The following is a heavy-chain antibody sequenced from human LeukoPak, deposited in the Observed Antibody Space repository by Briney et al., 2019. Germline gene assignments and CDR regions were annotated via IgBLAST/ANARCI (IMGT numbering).Heavy chain of an antibody. Sequence: ASVKVSCKASGYTFTGYYMHWVRQAPGQGLEWMGWINPNSGGTNYAQRFQGRVTMTRDTSISTAYMELSRLRSDDTAVYYCARFHRVYSGLFVDVWGKGTTVTVSS. V-gene: IGHV1-2*02. CDR3: ARFHRVYSGLFVDV. D-gene: IGHD4-23*01. CDR1: GYTFTGYY. CDR2: INPNSGGT. J-gene: IGHJ6*04.